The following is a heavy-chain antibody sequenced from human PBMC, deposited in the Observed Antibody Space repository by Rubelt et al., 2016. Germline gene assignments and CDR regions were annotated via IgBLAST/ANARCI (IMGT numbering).Heavy chain of an antibody. Sequence: EVQLVESGGGLVQPGGSLRLSCAASGFTFSSYWMGWVRQAPGKGLDWVLGINGNGGRTGYADSVKGRFTISRDNAKNSLYLQMNSLRAEDTALYYCAREYCSGGSCRYFDYWGQGTLVTVSS. J-gene: IGHJ4*02. D-gene: IGHD2-15*01. CDR3: AREYCSGGSCRYFDY. CDR1: GFTFSSYW. CDR2: INGNGGRT. V-gene: IGHV3-20*04.